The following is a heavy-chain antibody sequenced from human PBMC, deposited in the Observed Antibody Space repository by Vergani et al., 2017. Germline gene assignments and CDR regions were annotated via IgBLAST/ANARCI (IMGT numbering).Heavy chain of an antibody. CDR2: ISWNSGAV. J-gene: IGHJ4*02. V-gene: IGHV3-9*01. Sequence: EVDLVESGGGLAQPGGSLRLSCEASGITFWKFGMHWVRQGPGKGLEWVSGISWNSGAVDYADSVRGRFTISRDNAKNTLFLQMNSLRPEDTAVYYCARDTVTGSRYFDYWGQGTLVTVSS. CDR3: ARDTVTGSRYFDY. D-gene: IGHD6-19*01. CDR1: GITFWKFG.